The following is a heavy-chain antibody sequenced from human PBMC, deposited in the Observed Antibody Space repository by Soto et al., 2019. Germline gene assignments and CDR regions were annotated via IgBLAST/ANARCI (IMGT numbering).Heavy chain of an antibody. D-gene: IGHD2-2*01. CDR1: GYTLTSYA. CDR2: INAGNGNT. CDR3: ARYCSSTSCLQLGDYYYGMDV. J-gene: IGHJ6*02. Sequence: ASVKVSCKASGYTLTSYAMHWVRQAPGQRLEWMGWINAGNGNTKYSQKFQGRVTITRDTSASTAYMELSSLRSEDTAVYYCARYCSSTSCLQLGDYYYGMDVWGQGTTVTVSS. V-gene: IGHV1-3*01.